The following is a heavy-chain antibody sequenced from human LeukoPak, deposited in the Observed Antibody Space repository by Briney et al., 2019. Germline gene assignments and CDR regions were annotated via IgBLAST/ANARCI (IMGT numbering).Heavy chain of an antibody. V-gene: IGHV1-18*01. CDR3: ARDKCSSGWHPFDL. J-gene: IGHJ5*02. CDR1: GYTFTSYG. Sequence: GASVKVSCKASGYTFTSYGISWVRQAPGQGIEWMGWISAYNGNTNYAQKLQGRVTMTTDTSTSTAYMELRSLRSDDTAVYYCARDKCSSGWHPFDLWGQGTLVTVSS. CDR2: ISAYNGNT. D-gene: IGHD6-19*01.